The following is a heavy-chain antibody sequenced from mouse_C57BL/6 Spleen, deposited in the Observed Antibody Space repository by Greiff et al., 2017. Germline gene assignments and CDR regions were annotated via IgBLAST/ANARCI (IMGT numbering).Heavy chain of an antibody. J-gene: IGHJ2*01. D-gene: IGHD1-1*01. CDR3: AREGSSYFDY. Sequence: QVQLQQSGAELVRPGTSVKVSCKASGYAFTNYLIEWVKQRPGQGLEWIGVINPGSGGTNYNEKFKGKATLTADKSSSTAYMQLSSLTSEDSAVYFCAREGSSYFDYWGQGTTLTVSS. V-gene: IGHV1-54*01. CDR2: INPGSGGT. CDR1: GYAFTNYL.